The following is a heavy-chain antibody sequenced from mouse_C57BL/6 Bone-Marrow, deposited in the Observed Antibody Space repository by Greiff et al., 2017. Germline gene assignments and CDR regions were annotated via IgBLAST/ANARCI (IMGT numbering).Heavy chain of an antibody. CDR3: ARSDYGSRWGY. D-gene: IGHD1-1*01. CDR2: INPGSGGT. V-gene: IGHV1-54*01. CDR1: GYAFTNYL. J-gene: IGHJ2*01. Sequence: VQLQQSGAELVRPGTSVKVSCKASGYAFTNYLIEWVKQRPGQGLEWIGVINPGSGGTNYNEKFKGKATLTADTSSSTAYMQLSSLTSEDSAVYFCARSDYGSRWGYWGQGTTLTVSS.